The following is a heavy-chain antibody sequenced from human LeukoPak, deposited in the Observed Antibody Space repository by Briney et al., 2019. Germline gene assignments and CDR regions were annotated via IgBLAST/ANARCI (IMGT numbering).Heavy chain of an antibody. CDR3: AKGSGYDFWSGNTNFDY. Sequence: PGGSLRLSCAASGFTFSSYGMHWVRQAPGKGLEWVAVIWYDGSNKYYADSVKGRFTISRDNSKNTLYLQMNSLRAEDTAVYYCAKGSGYDFWSGNTNFDYWGQGTLVTVSS. D-gene: IGHD3-3*01. CDR1: GFTFSSYG. CDR2: IWYDGSNK. V-gene: IGHV3-30*02. J-gene: IGHJ4*02.